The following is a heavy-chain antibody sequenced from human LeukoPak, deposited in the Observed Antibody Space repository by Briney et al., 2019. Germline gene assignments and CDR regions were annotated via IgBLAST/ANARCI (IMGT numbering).Heavy chain of an antibody. V-gene: IGHV5-10-1*01. CDR1: GYSFTSYW. Sequence: GESLRISCKGSGYSFTSYWISWVRQMPGKGLEWMGRIDPSDSYTNYSPSFQGHVTISADKSISTAYLQWSSLKASDTAMYYCARQPTEYYYDSGGYYFEYFQHWGQGTLVTVSS. CDR3: ARQPTEYYYDSGGYYFEYFQH. CDR2: IDPSDSYT. J-gene: IGHJ1*01. D-gene: IGHD3-22*01.